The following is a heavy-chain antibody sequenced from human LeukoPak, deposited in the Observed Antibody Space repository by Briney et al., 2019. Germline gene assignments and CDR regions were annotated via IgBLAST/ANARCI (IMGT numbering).Heavy chain of an antibody. V-gene: IGHV4-38-2*01. D-gene: IGHD3-3*01. Sequence: SETLSLTCAVSGYSISSGYYWGWIRQPPGKGLEWIGSIYHSGSTYYNPSLKSRVTISVDTSKNQFSLKLSSVTAADTAVYYWARLPLRSGSYRGVYFGWFDPWGQRTLVTVSS. CDR3: ARLPLRSGSYRGVYFGWFDP. CDR1: GYSISSGYY. J-gene: IGHJ5*02. CDR2: IYHSGST.